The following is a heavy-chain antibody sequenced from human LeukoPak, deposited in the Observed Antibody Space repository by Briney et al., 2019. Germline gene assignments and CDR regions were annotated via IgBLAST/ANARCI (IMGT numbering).Heavy chain of an antibody. CDR3: VKSPPRSRGAAGMLYYFDY. CDR2: ISGSGGST. CDR1: GFTFSSYA. V-gene: IGHV3-23*01. D-gene: IGHD6-13*01. Sequence: PGGSLRLSCAASGFTFSSYAMSWVRQAPGKGLEWVSAISGSGGSTYYADSVKGRFTISRDNSKNTLYLQMSSLRAEDTAVYYCVKSPPRSRGAAGMLYYFDYWGQGTLVTVSS. J-gene: IGHJ4*02.